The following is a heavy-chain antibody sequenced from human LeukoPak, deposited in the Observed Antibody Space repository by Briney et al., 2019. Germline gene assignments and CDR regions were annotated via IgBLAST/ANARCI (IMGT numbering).Heavy chain of an antibody. D-gene: IGHD5-18*01. V-gene: IGHV1-8*01. CDR3: ARSSVDTAMVALVHWFDP. CDR1: GYTFTSYD. Sequence: SVKVSCKASGYTFTSYDINWVRQATGRGLEWMGWMNPNSGNTGYAQKFQGRVTMTRNTSISTAYMELSSLRSEDTAVYYCARSSVDTAMVALVHWFDPWGQGTLVTVSS. J-gene: IGHJ5*02. CDR2: MNPNSGNT.